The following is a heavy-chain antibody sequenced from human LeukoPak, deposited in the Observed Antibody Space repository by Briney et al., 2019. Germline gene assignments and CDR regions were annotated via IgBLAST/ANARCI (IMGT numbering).Heavy chain of an antibody. CDR2: INHSGSN. CDR1: GGSFSGYY. J-gene: IGHJ5*02. V-gene: IGHV4-34*01. Sequence: SETLSLTCAVYGGSFSGYYWSWIRQPPGQGLEWIGEINHSGSNHYNPSLKSGVTISVDTSKNQFPLKLSSVTAADTAVYYCARGQWVLVRFLKAVNWFDPWGQGTLVTVSS. CDR3: ARGQWVLVRFLKAVNWFDP. D-gene: IGHD6-6*01.